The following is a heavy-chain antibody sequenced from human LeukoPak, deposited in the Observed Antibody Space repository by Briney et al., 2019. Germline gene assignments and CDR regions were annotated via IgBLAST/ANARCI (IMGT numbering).Heavy chain of an antibody. D-gene: IGHD2-15*01. V-gene: IGHV1-46*01. CDR3: ARDGYRVVVVAATLNYYMDV. CDR2: INPSGGST. Sequence: ASVKVSCKASGYTFTNYYMHWVRQAPGQGLEWMGIINPSGGSTSYAQKFQGRVTMTRDTSTSTVYMELSSLRSEDTAVYYCARDGYRVVVVAATLNYYMDVWGKGTTVTVSS. CDR1: GYTFTNYY. J-gene: IGHJ6*03.